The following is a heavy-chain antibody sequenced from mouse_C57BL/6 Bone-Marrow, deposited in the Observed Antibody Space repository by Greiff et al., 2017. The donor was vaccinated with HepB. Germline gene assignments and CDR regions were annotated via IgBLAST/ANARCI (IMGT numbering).Heavy chain of an antibody. CDR2: ISSGGDYI. CDR1: GFTFSSYA. J-gene: IGHJ1*03. D-gene: IGHD1-1*02. Sequence: EVQVVESGEGLVKPGGSLKLSCAASGFTFSSYAMSWVRQTPEKRLEWVAYISSGGDYIYYADTVKGRFTISRDIARNTLYLQMSSLKSEDTAMYYCTRDCGYWYFDVWGTGTTVTVSS. CDR3: TRDCGYWYFDV. V-gene: IGHV5-9-1*02.